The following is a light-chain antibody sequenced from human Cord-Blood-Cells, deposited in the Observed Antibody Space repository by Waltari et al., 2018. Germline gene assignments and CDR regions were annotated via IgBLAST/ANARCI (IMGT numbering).Light chain of an antibody. Sequence: EIVLPQYPGTLSLSPGERATISCRASQSVSSSYLAWYQQKPGQAPRLLIYGASSRATGIPDRFSGSWSGTDFTLTISRLEPEDFAVYYCQQYGSSPYTFGQGTKLEIK. J-gene: IGKJ2*01. V-gene: IGKV3-20*01. CDR1: QSVSSSY. CDR3: QQYGSSPYT. CDR2: GAS.